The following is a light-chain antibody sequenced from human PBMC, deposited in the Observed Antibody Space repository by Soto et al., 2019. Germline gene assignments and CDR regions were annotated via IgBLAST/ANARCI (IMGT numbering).Light chain of an antibody. CDR2: DAS. J-gene: IGKJ2*01. CDR3: QQYSQWPPYT. Sequence: EIVMTQSPATLSVSPGXRASLSCRASQSISSKLAWYQQKPGQAPRLLIYDASTRATDIPARFSGSGSGTEFTLTINSLQSEDFAVYYCQQYSQWPPYTFGQGTKVDTK. V-gene: IGKV3-15*01. CDR1: QSISSK.